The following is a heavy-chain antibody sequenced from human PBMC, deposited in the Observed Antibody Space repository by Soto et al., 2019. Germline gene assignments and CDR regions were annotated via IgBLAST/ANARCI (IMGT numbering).Heavy chain of an antibody. CDR3: ARWSAIGGGAEALDV. V-gene: IGHV1-18*01. J-gene: IGHJ3*01. D-gene: IGHD1-26*01. CDR1: GYTFINYG. CDR2: LSAYNGDT. Sequence: QVQLVQSGAEVKKPGASVRVSCKTSGYTFINYGITWVRQAPGQGLEWMGWLSAYNGDTSSSEKLQDRFTMTTDTSTNPVYMELRSLTSDATAVYYCARWSAIGGGAEALDVWGQGTMVIVSS.